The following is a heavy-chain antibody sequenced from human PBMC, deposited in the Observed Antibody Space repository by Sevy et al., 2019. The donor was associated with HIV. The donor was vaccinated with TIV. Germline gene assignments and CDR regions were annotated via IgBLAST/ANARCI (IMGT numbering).Heavy chain of an antibody. CDR3: IAAHELGLFDY. CDR2: ISSSSSYI. Sequence: GGSLRLSCAASGFTFSSYSMNWVRQAPGKGLEWVSSISSSSSYIYYADSVKDRFTISRDNAKNSLYLQMNSLRAEDTAVYYCIAAHELGLFDYWGQGTLVTVSS. J-gene: IGHJ4*02. D-gene: IGHD6-6*01. CDR1: GFTFSSYS. V-gene: IGHV3-21*01.